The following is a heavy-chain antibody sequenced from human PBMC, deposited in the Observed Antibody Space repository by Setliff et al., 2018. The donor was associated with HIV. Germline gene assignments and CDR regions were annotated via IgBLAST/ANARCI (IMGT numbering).Heavy chain of an antibody. CDR3: ARVLLRTNPLYGVASNWFDP. J-gene: IGHJ5*02. V-gene: IGHV3-7*03. D-gene: IGHD2-8*01. CDR2: ISPEGNKK. CDR1: GFPFSTYA. Sequence: SGGSLRLSCAASGFPFSTYAMHWVRQAPGKGLEWVANISPEGNKKYYVGSVKGRFTSSRDNAKSSLFLQMSGLRPEDTAVYYCARVLLRTNPLYGVASNWFDPWGQGTLVTVSS.